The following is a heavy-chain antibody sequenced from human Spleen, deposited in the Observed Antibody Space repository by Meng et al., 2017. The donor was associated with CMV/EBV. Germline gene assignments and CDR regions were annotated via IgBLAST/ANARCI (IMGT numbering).Heavy chain of an antibody. CDR1: GFTFSSYW. CDR3: ARDWASGCSSTSCYTYYYYGMDV. V-gene: IGHV3-7*01. Sequence: GESLKISCAASGFTFSSYWMSWVRQAPGKGLEWVANIKQDGSEKYYVDSVKGRFTISRDNAKNSLYLQMNSLRAEDTAVYYCARDWASGCSSTSCYTYYYYGMDVWGQGTTVTVS. D-gene: IGHD2-2*01. CDR2: IKQDGSEK. J-gene: IGHJ6*02.